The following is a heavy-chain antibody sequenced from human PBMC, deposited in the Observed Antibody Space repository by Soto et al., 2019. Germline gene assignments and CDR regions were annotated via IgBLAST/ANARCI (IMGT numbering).Heavy chain of an antibody. CDR3: ARGPQWLGYYYYYGMDV. V-gene: IGHV4-34*01. CDR2: INHSGST. D-gene: IGHD6-19*01. CDR1: GGCFSGYY. J-gene: IGHJ6*02. Sequence: PSETLALTCAVYGGCFSGYYWSWIRQPPGKGLEWIGEINHSGSTNYNPSLKSRVTISVDTSKNQFSLKLSSVTAADTAVYYCARGPQWLGYYYYYGMDVWGQGTTVTVSS.